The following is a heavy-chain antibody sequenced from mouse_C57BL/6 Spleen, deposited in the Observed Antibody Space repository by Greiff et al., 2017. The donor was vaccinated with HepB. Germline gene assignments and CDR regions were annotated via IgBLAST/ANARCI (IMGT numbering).Heavy chain of an antibody. CDR3: ARGGVTTDGFAY. Sequence: VQLQQSGAELVKPGASVKLSCKASGYTFTSYWMQWVKQRPGQGLEWIGEIEPSDSYTNYNQKFKGKATLTVDTSSSTAYMQLSSLTSEDSAVYYCARGGVTTDGFAYWGQGTLVTVSA. V-gene: IGHV1-50*01. CDR1: GYTFTSYW. CDR2: IEPSDSYT. J-gene: IGHJ3*01. D-gene: IGHD2-2*01.